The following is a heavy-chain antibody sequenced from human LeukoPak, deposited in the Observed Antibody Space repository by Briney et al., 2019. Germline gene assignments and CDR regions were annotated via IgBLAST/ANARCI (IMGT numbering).Heavy chain of an antibody. CDR2: IYHSGST. CDR3: ARGGGARVFGY. J-gene: IGHJ4*02. Sequence: SETLSLTCTVSGYSISSGYYWGWIRQPPGKGLEWIGSIYHSGSTYYNPSLKSRVTIPVDTSKNQFSLKLSSVTAADTAVYYCARGGGARVFGYWGQGTLVTVSS. V-gene: IGHV4-38-2*02. D-gene: IGHD3-16*01. CDR1: GYSISSGYY.